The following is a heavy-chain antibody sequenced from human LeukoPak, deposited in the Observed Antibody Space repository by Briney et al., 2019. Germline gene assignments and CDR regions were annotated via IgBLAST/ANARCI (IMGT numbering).Heavy chain of an antibody. CDR1: GLAFSSYG. D-gene: IGHD6-13*01. J-gene: IGHJ4*02. V-gene: IGHV3-23*01. Sequence: GGSLRLSCAASGLAFSSYGMNWVRQAPGKGLEWVSVISDSGRTTYYADSVKGRFTISRDNSENTLYLQMNCLRAEDTAVDYCAKGSSSRGRFDYWGQGTLVTVSS. CDR2: ISDSGRTT. CDR3: AKGSSSRGRFDY.